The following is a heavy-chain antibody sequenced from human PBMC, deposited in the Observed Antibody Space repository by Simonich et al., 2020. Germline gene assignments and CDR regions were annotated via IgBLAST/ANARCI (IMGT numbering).Heavy chain of an antibody. CDR2: IYPGDADT. D-gene: IGHD2-21*02. CDR3: VRQVVVTANFDY. J-gene: IGHJ4*02. Sequence: EVQLVQSGAEVKKPGESLKISCKGSGYSFTSYWNGWVCQMPGKCREWMGIIYPGDADTRYSPSFQGQVTISADKSISTAYLKWSSLKASDTAMYYCVRQVVVTANFDYWGQGTLVTVSS. V-gene: IGHV5-51*01. CDR1: GYSFTSYW.